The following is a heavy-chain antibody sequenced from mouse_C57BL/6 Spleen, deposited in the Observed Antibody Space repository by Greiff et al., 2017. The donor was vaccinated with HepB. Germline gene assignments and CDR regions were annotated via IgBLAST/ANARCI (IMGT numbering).Heavy chain of an antibody. V-gene: IGHV5-6*02. CDR3: ARGDPYGSRYYFDY. CDR2: ISSGGSYT. CDR1: GFTFSSYG. J-gene: IGHJ2*01. Sequence: DVKLVESGGDLVKPGGSLKLSCAASGFTFSSYGMSWVRQTPDKRLEWVATISSGGSYTYYPDSVKGRFTISRDNAKNTLYLQMSSLKSEDTAMYYCARGDPYGSRYYFDYWGQGTTLTVSS. D-gene: IGHD1-1*01.